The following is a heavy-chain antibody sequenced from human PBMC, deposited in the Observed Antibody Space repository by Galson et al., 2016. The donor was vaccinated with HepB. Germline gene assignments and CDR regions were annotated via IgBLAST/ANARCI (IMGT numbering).Heavy chain of an antibody. CDR1: GDSISNYY. D-gene: IGHD4-17*01. CDR3: ARVLTTTESSFYGLDV. V-gene: IGHV4-59*01. Sequence: SETLSLTCTVSGDSISNYYWSWIRQPPGKGLEWIGRIYYTGTTNYNPSFKRRLTISIDMSKNHFTLKMSSMTAADTAVYYCARVLTTTESSFYGLDVWGQGITVTVSS. CDR2: IYYTGTT. J-gene: IGHJ6*02.